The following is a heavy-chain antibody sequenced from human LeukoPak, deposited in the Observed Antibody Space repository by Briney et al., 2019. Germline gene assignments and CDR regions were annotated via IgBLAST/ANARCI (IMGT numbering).Heavy chain of an antibody. V-gene: IGHV4-59*01. CDR3: ARARVRSYSYDSSGFYTSDWHFDL. J-gene: IGHJ2*01. D-gene: IGHD3-22*01. CDR2: IYSSAST. Sequence: PSETLSLTCTVSGXSISSYYWSWLRQPPGRGRAWIGYIYSSASTKYNPSLKSRLTISVDTSKNQFSLKLSSVTAADTAVYYRARARVRSYSYDSSGFYTSDWHFDLWGRGTLVTVSS. CDR1: GXSISSYY.